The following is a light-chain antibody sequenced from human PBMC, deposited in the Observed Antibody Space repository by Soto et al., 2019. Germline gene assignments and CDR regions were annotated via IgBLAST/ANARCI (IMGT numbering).Light chain of an antibody. Sequence: EIVLTQSPATLSVSPVDRATLSCRASQSVDRYLAWYQEKPGQAPRLLIYDTSDRATGIPDRFSGSGSGTDFTLTISSLEPEDFAVYYCQQGSNWYTFGQGTKLEIK. CDR2: DTS. CDR3: QQGSNWYT. CDR1: QSVDRY. J-gene: IGKJ2*01. V-gene: IGKV3-11*01.